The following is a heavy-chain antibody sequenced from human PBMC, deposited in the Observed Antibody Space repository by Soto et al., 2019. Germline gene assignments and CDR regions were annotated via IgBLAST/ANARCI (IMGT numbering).Heavy chain of an antibody. CDR2: ISGSGGST. V-gene: IGHV3-23*01. CDR1: GFTFSSYA. Sequence: GGSLRLSCAASGFTFSSYAMSWVRQAPGKGLEWVSAISGSGGSTYYADSVKGRFTISRDNSKNTLDLQMNSLRAEDTSVYYCAKCSDIVVVPAAVYPFDYWGQGTLVTVSS. CDR3: AKCSDIVVVPAAVYPFDY. D-gene: IGHD2-2*01. J-gene: IGHJ4*02.